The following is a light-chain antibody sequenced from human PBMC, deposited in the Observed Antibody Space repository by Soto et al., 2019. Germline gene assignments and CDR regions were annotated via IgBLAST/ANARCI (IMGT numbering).Light chain of an antibody. V-gene: IGKV3-20*01. J-gene: IGKJ1*01. CDR3: QHYGSSLWT. CDR2: GAS. Sequence: EIVLTQSPGTLSLSPGERATLSCRASQSVSSSYLAWYQQKPDQAPRLLISGASSRATGIPDRFSGSGSGTDFTLTISRLEPEDFAVYFCQHYGSSLWTFGQGTKVDIK. CDR1: QSVSSSY.